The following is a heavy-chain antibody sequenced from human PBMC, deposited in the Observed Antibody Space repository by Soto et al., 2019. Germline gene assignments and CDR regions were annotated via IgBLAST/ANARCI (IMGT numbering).Heavy chain of an antibody. CDR3: ARGRLATVTDL. J-gene: IGHJ5*02. V-gene: IGHV1-8*01. CDR1: GCNFVDYA. D-gene: IGHD4-17*01. Sequence: ASVTVPCMPSGCNFVDYALLWVQQAAERRVGLVDFINPNTANTRYAHHIQGRLILTRDTSKCTAFMELSNLKAEDTDLYYCARGRLATVTDLWGQGTLVTVSS. CDR2: INPNTANT.